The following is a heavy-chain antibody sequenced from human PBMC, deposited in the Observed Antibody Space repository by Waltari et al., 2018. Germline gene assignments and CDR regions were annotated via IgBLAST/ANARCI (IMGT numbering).Heavy chain of an antibody. J-gene: IGHJ4*02. D-gene: IGHD1-26*01. V-gene: IGHV4-31*03. CDR2: IYYSGST. CDR1: GGSISSGGSY. Sequence: QVQLQESGPGLVKPSQTLSLTCTVSGGSISSGGSYWSWIRQHPGKGLEWIGYIYYSGSTYYNPSRKSRVTISVDTSKNQFSLKLSSVTAADTAVYYCARAPRELPYLDYWGQGTLVTVSS. CDR3: ARAPRELPYLDY.